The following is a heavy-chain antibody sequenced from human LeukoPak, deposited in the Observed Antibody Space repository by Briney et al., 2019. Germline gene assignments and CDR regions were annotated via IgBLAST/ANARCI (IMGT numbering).Heavy chain of an antibody. V-gene: IGHV1-2*02. CDR1: GYTFTGYY. Sequence: ASVKVSCKASGYTFTGYYMHWVRQAPGQGLEWMGWINPNSGGTNYAQKFQGRVTMTRDTSNSTAYMELSRLRSDDTAVYYCARDPSGYDSYYFDYWGREPWSPSPQ. J-gene: IGHJ4*02. D-gene: IGHD3-22*01. CDR3: ARDPSGYDSYYFDY. CDR2: INPNSGGT.